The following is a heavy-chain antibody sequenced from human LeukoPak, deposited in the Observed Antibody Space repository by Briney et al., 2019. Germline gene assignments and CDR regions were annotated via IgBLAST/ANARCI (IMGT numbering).Heavy chain of an antibody. CDR2: MKSKTEAGTT. CDR1: GFTFSSAW. D-gene: IGHD4-17*01. Sequence: GGSLRLSXAASGFTFSSAWMSWVRQGPGKGLEWVGRMKSKTEAGTTDYAAPVEGRFTISRDDSRNTLYLQMNSLKTEDTAVYYCTTDGDYGDGLRGDYWGQGTLVTVSS. CDR3: TTDGDYGDGLRGDY. J-gene: IGHJ4*02. V-gene: IGHV3-15*01.